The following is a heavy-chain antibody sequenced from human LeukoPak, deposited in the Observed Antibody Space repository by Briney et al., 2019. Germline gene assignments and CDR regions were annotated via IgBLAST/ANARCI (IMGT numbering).Heavy chain of an antibody. J-gene: IGHJ4*02. D-gene: IGHD3-22*01. CDR1: GYSFTSYW. V-gene: IGHV5-51*01. Sequence: GESLKISCKGSGYSFTSYWIGWVRQMPGKGLEWMGIIYPGDSDTRYSPSFQGQVTISADKSISTAYLQWSSLKASDTAMYYCARGPRYYYDSSGLFDYWGQGTLVTVSS. CDR2: IYPGDSDT. CDR3: ARGPRYYYDSSGLFDY.